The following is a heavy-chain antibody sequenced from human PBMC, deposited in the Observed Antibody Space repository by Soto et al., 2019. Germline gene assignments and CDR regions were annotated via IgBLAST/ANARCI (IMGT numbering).Heavy chain of an antibody. D-gene: IGHD3-16*01. CDR2: ISGSGATA. Sequence: GVSLRLSCAASGFTFNTFALSWVRQSPGKGLAWVSSISGSGATAYYTDSVKGRFTISSDNSKNTVHLQMNSLRAEDTGVYYCEKGLEGGIFDYWGKGKVVTV. V-gene: IGHV3-23*01. CDR3: EKGLEGGIFDY. CDR1: GFTFNTFA. J-gene: IGHJ4*02.